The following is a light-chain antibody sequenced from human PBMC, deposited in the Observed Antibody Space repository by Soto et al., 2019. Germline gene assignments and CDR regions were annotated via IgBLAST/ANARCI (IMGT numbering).Light chain of an antibody. J-gene: IGKJ5*01. Sequence: EIVVTQSPGTLSLSPGERATLSCRASQSVDSSHLAWYQQKPGQAPRLLIYGASGRATGIPDRFSGSGSGTDFTLTISRLEPEDFAVYYCQQYGSSITFGQGTRLEIK. CDR1: QSVDSSH. CDR3: QQYGSSIT. V-gene: IGKV3-20*01. CDR2: GAS.